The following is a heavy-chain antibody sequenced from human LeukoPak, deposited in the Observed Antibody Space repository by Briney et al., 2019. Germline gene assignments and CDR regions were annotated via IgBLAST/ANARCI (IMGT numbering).Heavy chain of an antibody. J-gene: IGHJ4*02. Sequence: SETLSLTCAVYGGSFSGYYWSWIRQPPGKGLEWIGEINHSGTTNYNSSLKSRVTISVDTSKTQFSLKVSSVTAADTAVYYCTRDVGSAGTDDCWGQGTLVTVSS. CDR2: INHSGTT. D-gene: IGHD6-13*01. CDR1: GGSFSGYY. CDR3: TRDVGSAGTDDC. V-gene: IGHV4-34*01.